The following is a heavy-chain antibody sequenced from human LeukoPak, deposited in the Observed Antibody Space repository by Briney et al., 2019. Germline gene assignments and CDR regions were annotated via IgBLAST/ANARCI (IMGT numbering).Heavy chain of an antibody. J-gene: IGHJ4*02. CDR3: AREPLDSSGYYYPPYYFDY. CDR2: ISSSSSTI. Sequence: PGRSLRLSCVASGFPFSSYWMTWVRQAPGKGLEWVSYISSSSSTIYYADSVKGRFTISRDNAKNSLYLQMNSLRAEDTAVYYCAREPLDSSGYYYPPYYFDYWGQGTLVTVSS. CDR1: GFPFSSYW. V-gene: IGHV3-48*01. D-gene: IGHD3-22*01.